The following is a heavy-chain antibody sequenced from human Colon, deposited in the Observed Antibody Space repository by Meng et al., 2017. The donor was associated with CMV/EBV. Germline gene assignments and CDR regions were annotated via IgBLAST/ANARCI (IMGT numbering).Heavy chain of an antibody. J-gene: IGHJ4*02. D-gene: IGHD6-19*01. V-gene: IGHV3-33*08. CDR1: GFNFGSHG. Sequence: SGFNFGSHGMHWVRQAPGKGLEWLAVIWFDGSNIHYGDSVKGRFTISRDNPKNTLYLHMDSLRADDTAVYYCAKVRDSAGWGSLDHWGQGILVTVSS. CDR2: IWFDGSNI. CDR3: AKVRDSAGWGSLDH.